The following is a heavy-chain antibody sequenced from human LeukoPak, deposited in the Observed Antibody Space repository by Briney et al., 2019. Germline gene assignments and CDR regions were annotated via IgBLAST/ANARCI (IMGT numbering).Heavy chain of an antibody. V-gene: IGHV3-23*01. Sequence: GGSLRLSCAASGFTFSSYGMSWVRQAPGKGLEWVSAISGSGGSTFYADSVKGRFTISRDNSKNTLYLQMNSLRAEDTAVYYCANLYGLPSKDYWGQGTLVTVSS. D-gene: IGHD2-2*02. CDR3: ANLYGLPSKDY. CDR2: ISGSGGST. CDR1: GFTFSSYG. J-gene: IGHJ4*02.